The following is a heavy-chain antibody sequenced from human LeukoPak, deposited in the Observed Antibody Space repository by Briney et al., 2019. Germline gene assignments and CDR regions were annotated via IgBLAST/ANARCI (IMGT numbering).Heavy chain of an antibody. CDR2: ISGSGGST. CDR3: AKRLLRGYSYGGGFGY. CDR1: GFTFSSYA. Sequence: GGSLRLSCAASGFTFSSYAMSWVRQAPGKGLEWVSAISGSGGSTYYADSVKGRFTISRDNSKNTLYLQMNSLRAEDTAVYYCAKRLLRGYSYGGGFGYWGQGTLVTVSS. J-gene: IGHJ4*02. V-gene: IGHV3-23*01. D-gene: IGHD5-18*01.